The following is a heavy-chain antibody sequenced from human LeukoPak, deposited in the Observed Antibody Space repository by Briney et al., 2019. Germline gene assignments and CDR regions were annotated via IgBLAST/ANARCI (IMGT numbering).Heavy chain of an antibody. Sequence: ASVKVSCKASGYTFTSYDINWVRQATGQGLEWMGWMNPNSGNTGYAQKFQGRVTMTRNTSISTAYMELSSLRSEDTAVYYCARAYSSSWALGFDPWGQGTLVTVSS. CDR3: ARAYSSSWALGFDP. CDR1: GYTFTSYD. D-gene: IGHD6-13*01. J-gene: IGHJ5*02. V-gene: IGHV1-8*01. CDR2: MNPNSGNT.